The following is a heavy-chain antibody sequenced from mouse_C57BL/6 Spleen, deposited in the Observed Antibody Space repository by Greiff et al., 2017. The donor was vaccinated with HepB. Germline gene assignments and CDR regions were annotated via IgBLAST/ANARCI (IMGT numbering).Heavy chain of an antibody. D-gene: IGHD1-1*01. CDR3: ASPYYYGSSPAWFAY. J-gene: IGHJ3*01. CDR2: IYPRSGNT. V-gene: IGHV1-81*01. CDR1: GYTFTSYG. Sequence: VQLQQSGAELARPGASVKLSCKASGYTFTSYGISWVKQRTGQGLEWIGEIYPRSGNTYYNEKFKGKATLTADKSSSTAYMELRSLTSEDSAVYFCASPYYYGSSPAWFAYWGQGTLVTVSA.